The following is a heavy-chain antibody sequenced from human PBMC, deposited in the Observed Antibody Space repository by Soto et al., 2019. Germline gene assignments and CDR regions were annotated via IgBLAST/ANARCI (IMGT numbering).Heavy chain of an antibody. J-gene: IGHJ6*02. Sequence: QVQLVQSGAEVKKPGASVKVSCKASGYTFSSYDINWVRQATGQGLEWMGWMNPNTGNTVYAQKFXXRVTMTRNTSISTAYMELSSLRSEDTAVYYCARERACGMDVWGQGTTVTVSS. V-gene: IGHV1-8*01. CDR2: MNPNTGNT. CDR3: ARERACGMDV. CDR1: GYTFSSYD.